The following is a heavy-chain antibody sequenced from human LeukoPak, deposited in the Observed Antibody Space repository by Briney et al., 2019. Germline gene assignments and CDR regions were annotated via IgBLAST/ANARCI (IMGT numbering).Heavy chain of an antibody. J-gene: IGHJ4*02. CDR3: ARPGLLCSGGSCYPHPLDY. CDR2: IYYSGST. V-gene: IGHV4-39*01. Sequence: PSETLSLTCTVSGGSISSSSYYWGWIRQPPGKGLEWIGSIYYSGSTYYNPSLKSRVTIPVDTSKNQFSLKLSSVTAADTAVYYCARPGLLCSGGSCYPHPLDYWGQGTLVTVSS. CDR1: GGSISSSSYY. D-gene: IGHD2-15*01.